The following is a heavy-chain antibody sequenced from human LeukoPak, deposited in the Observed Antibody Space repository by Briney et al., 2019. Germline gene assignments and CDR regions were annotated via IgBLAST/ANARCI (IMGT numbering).Heavy chain of an antibody. CDR1: GGSISSYY. D-gene: IGHD2-15*01. CDR3: ARGEVALNWFDP. Sequence: PSETLSLTCTVSGGSISSYYWTWIRQTPGKGLEWIAYIYYSGSTNYNPSHKSRVTISVDKSKNQFSLKLRSVTAADTAVYYCARGEVALNWFDPWGQGTLVTVSS. J-gene: IGHJ5*02. V-gene: IGHV4-59*01. CDR2: IYYSGST.